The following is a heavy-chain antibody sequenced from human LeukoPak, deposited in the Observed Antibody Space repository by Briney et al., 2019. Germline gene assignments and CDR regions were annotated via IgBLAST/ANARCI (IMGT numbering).Heavy chain of an antibody. Sequence: GGSLRLSCAASVFTFSDSAIHGVGPPSGKGLAGVGQIDKKDKGYATATAYAASVKGRFTISRDDSINTAYLQMKSLKTEDTALYYCTRVSGTYNWFDPWGQGTLVTVSS. J-gene: IGHJ5*02. CDR1: VFTFSDSA. V-gene: IGHV3-73*01. CDR3: TRVSGTYNWFDP. D-gene: IGHD1-26*01. CDR2: IDKKDKGYAT.